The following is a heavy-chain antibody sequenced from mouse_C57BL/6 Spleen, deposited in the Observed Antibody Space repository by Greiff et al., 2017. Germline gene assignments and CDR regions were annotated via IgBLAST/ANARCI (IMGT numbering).Heavy chain of an antibody. CDR3: ARYGSPDY. Sequence: EVQRVESGPELVKPGASVKISCKASGYSFTGYYMHWVKQSSEKSLEWIGEINPSTGGTSYNQKFKGKATLTVDKSSSTAYMQLKSLTSEDSAVYYCARYGSPDYWGQGTTLTVSS. CDR1: GYSFTGYY. D-gene: IGHD1-1*01. V-gene: IGHV1-43*01. CDR2: INPSTGGT. J-gene: IGHJ2*01.